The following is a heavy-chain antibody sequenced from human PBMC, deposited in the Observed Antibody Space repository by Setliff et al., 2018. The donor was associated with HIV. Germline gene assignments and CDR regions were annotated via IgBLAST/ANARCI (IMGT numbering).Heavy chain of an antibody. J-gene: IGHJ3*01. CDR3: ARDRADDQYNGLDV. Sequence: SVKVSCKASGGTFSSYAISWVRQAPGQGLEWMGGIIPILGIANYAQKFQGRVTITTDESTSTAYMELSSLRSEDTAVYYCARDRADDQYNGLDVWGQGTMVTVSS. V-gene: IGHV1-69*10. CDR2: IIPILGIA. D-gene: IGHD3-10*01. CDR1: GGTFSSYA.